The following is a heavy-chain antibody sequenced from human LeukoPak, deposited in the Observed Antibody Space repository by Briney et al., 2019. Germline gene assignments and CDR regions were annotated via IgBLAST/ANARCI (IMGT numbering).Heavy chain of an antibody. CDR3: ARARDSGNYGYAFDI. CDR2: IYYSGST. Sequence: SETLSLTCSVSGGSISSGGYYWSWIRQHPGKGLEWIGYIYYSGSTYYNPSLKSRVTISVDTSKNQFSLKLSSVTAADTAVYYCARARDSGNYGYAFDIGGKGTMVTVSS. CDR1: GGSISSGGYY. D-gene: IGHD4-11*01. J-gene: IGHJ3*02. V-gene: IGHV4-31*03.